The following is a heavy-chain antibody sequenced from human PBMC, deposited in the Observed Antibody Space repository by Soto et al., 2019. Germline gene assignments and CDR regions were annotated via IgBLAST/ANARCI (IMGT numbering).Heavy chain of an antibody. CDR3: EKDFSDDFWSGGGYYYYYYMDV. CDR1: GFTFSSYG. Sequence: QVQLVESGGGVVQPGRSLRLSCAASGFTFSSYGMHWVRQAPGKGLEWVAVISYDGSNKYYADSVKGRFTISRDNSKNTLYLQMNSLRAEDTAVYYCEKDFSDDFWSGGGYYYYYYMDVWGKGTTVTVSS. CDR2: ISYDGSNK. J-gene: IGHJ6*03. V-gene: IGHV3-30*18. D-gene: IGHD3-3*01.